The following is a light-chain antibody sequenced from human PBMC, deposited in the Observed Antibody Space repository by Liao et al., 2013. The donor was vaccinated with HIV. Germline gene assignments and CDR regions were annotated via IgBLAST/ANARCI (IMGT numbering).Light chain of an antibody. CDR3: YSAADNNHWV. J-gene: IGLJ3*02. Sequence: SYELTQPSSVSVSPGQTARITCSGDVLAKKYARWFQQKPGQAPVVVIYKDSERPSGIPERFSGSSSGTTVTLTISGAQVEDEADYYCYSAADNNHWVFGGGTKLTVL. CDR2: KDS. CDR1: VLAKKY. V-gene: IGLV3-27*01.